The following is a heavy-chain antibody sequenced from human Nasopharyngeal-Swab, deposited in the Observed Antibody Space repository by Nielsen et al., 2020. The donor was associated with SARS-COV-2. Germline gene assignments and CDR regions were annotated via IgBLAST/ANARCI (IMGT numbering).Heavy chain of an antibody. V-gene: IGHV1-69*05. J-gene: IGHJ6*03. Sequence: SVKVSCKASGGTFSSYAISWVRQAPGQGLEWMGGIIPIFGTANYAQKLQGRVTMTTDSSTSTAYMELRSLRSDDTVVYYCARVMEMATILVGYYYYMDVWGKGTTVTVSS. CDR3: ARVMEMATILVGYYYYMDV. D-gene: IGHD5-24*01. CDR2: IIPIFGTA. CDR1: GGTFSSYA.